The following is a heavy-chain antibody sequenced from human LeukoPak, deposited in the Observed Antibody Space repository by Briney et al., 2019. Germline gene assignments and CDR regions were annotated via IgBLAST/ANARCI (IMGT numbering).Heavy chain of an antibody. CDR2: LYYSGST. Sequence: PSETLSLTCAVSGSSISSGGYSWNWIRQPPGKGLEWIGYLYYSGSTSYSPSLKSRVSISVDTSKNQFSLKLTSVTAADTAVYYCARGWGPAYCGGDCHRHFDYWGQGNLVTVSS. CDR1: GSSISSGGYS. CDR3: ARGWGPAYCGGDCHRHFDY. D-gene: IGHD2-21*02. J-gene: IGHJ4*02. V-gene: IGHV4-30-4*07.